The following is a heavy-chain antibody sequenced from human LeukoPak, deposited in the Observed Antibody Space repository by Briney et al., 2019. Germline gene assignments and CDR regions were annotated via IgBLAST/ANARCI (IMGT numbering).Heavy chain of an antibody. J-gene: IGHJ4*02. V-gene: IGHV4-39*07. Sequence: PSETLSLTCTVSGGSISSNSYYWGWIRQPPGKGLEWIGSIYYSGSTYYNPSLKSRVTISIDTSKNQFSLTVSSVTAADTAVYYCARGGSGYSSSWNDYWGQGTLVTVSS. CDR1: GGSISSNSYY. D-gene: IGHD6-13*01. CDR3: ARGGSGYSSSWNDY. CDR2: IYYSGST.